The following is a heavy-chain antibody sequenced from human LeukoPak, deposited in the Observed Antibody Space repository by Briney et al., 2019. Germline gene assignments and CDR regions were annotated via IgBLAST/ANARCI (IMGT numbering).Heavy chain of an antibody. D-gene: IGHD5-12*01. CDR2: ISSSGSTI. V-gene: IGHV3-48*03. CDR3: ARAGVISGYGWRGDYYYYYMDV. Sequence: GGSLRLSCAASGFTFSSYEMNWVRQAPGKGLEWVSYISSSGSTIYYADSVKGRFTISRDNAKNSLYLQMNSLRAEDTAVYYCARAGVISGYGWRGDYYYYYMDVWGKGTTVTVSS. CDR1: GFTFSSYE. J-gene: IGHJ6*03.